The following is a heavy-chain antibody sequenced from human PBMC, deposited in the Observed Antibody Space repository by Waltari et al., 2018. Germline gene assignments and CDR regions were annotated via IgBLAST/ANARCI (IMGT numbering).Heavy chain of an antibody. J-gene: IGHJ4*02. CDR1: GFTFDDYA. D-gene: IGHD3-22*01. CDR3: AKGHHYYDSSGYYQF. V-gene: IGHV3-43D*04. CDR2: IRLDGGRT. Sequence: EVQLVESGGVVVQPGGSLRLSCAASGFTFDDYAMHWVRQAPGKGLEWVSLIRLDGGRTYDADSVKGRFTISRDNSKNSLYLQMNSLRAEDTALYYCAKGHHYYDSSGYYQFWGQGTLVTVSS.